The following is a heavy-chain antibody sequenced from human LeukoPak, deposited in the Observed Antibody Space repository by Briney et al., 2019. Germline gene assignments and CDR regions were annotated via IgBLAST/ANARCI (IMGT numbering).Heavy chain of an antibody. D-gene: IGHD3-22*01. CDR2: IYYSGRT. CDR1: GDSVSRSDSY. J-gene: IGHJ1*01. Sequence: KPSETVSLTCSVSGDSVSRSDSYWDWIRQPPGKGLEWIGTIYYSGRTYYSPSLKSRVTMSVDPSNNQFSLNLTSVTAADTALYYCARRRYYEGSGYLEWGQAPPLSVSS. V-gene: IGHV4-39*01. CDR3: ARRRYYEGSGYLE.